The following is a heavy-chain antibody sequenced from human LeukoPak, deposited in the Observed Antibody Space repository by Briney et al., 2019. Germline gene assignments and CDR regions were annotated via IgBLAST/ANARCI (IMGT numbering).Heavy chain of an antibody. CDR1: GFTFNNAW. CDR2: IKSKNDGATT. Sequence: PGGSLRLSCAASGFTFNNAWMSWVRQAPGKGLEWVGRIKSKNDGATTDYTAPVKGRFTISRDDSENTLYLQMTSLKTEDTAVYYCAKVGDDFWSGYYTGDIDYWGQGTLVTVSS. J-gene: IGHJ4*02. CDR3: AKVGDDFWSGYYTGDIDY. D-gene: IGHD3-3*01. V-gene: IGHV3-15*01.